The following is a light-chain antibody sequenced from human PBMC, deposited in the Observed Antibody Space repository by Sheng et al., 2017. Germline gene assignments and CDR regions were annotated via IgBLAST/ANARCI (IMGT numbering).Light chain of an antibody. CDR1: QSVIYSSNNKNY. Sequence: DIVMTQSPDSLAVSLGERATINCKSSQSVIYSSNNKNYLSWYQHKPGQSPRLLIYWASTRQSGVPDRFSGSGSGTDFTLTISSLQAEDVAVYYCQQYFSPLRTFGQGTKVEIK. V-gene: IGKV4-1*01. CDR2: WAS. CDR3: QQYFSPLRT. J-gene: IGKJ1*01.